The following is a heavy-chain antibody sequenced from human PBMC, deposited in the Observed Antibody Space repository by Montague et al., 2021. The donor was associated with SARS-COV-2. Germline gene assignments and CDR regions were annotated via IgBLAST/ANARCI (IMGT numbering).Heavy chain of an antibody. D-gene: IGHD5-24*01. Sequence: SETLSLTCTVSGGSINNSYWSWIRQPPGKGLEWIGYIYYRGRTNYNPSLENRVIISVDPAKNQVSLKMSSVTAADTAVYYCAREDRWNWFDPWGQGTLVIVSS. CDR1: GGSINNSY. V-gene: IGHV4-59*12. J-gene: IGHJ5*02. CDR2: IYYRGRT. CDR3: AREDRWNWFDP.